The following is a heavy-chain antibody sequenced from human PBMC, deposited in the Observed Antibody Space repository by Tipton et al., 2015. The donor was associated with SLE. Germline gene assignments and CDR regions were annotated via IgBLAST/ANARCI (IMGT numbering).Heavy chain of an antibody. CDR3: ARELGIENWFDP. CDR1: GGSISSSSYY. Sequence: TLSLTCTVSGGSISSSSYYWGWIRQPPGKGLEWIGSIYYSGSTYYNPSLKSRVTISVDTSKNQFSLKLSSVTAADTAVYYCARELGIENWFDPWGQGTLVTVSS. J-gene: IGHJ5*02. CDR2: IYYSGST. V-gene: IGHV4-39*07. D-gene: IGHD7-27*01.